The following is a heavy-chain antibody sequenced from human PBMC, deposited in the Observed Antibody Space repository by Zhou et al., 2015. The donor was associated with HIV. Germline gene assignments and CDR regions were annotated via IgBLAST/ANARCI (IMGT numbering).Heavy chain of an antibody. J-gene: IGHJ6*02. CDR2: ISSSSIYI. D-gene: IGHD3-22*01. Sequence: EVQLAESGGRPGQAWGGSLRLSCAASGFTFTHFSMNWVRQAPGKGLEWVSSISSSSIYIYYAGSMKGRFTISRDNAKNSLYLQMNSLRAEDTAVYYCARVPLRVTMIAVVKHGMDVWGQGTTVTVSS. V-gene: IGHV3-21*01. CDR1: GFTFTHFS. CDR3: ARVPLRVTMIAVVKHGMDV.